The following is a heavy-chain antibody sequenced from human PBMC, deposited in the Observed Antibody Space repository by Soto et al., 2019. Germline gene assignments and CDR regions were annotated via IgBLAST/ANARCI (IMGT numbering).Heavy chain of an antibody. Sequence: GGSLRLSCAASGFPFSSYAMHWVRQAPGKGLEWVAVISYDGSNKYYADSVKGRFTISRDNSKNTLYLQMNSLRAEDTAVYYCARDPLLGDYVLFDYWGQGTLVTVSS. V-gene: IGHV3-30-3*01. CDR1: GFPFSSYA. CDR3: ARDPLLGDYVLFDY. D-gene: IGHD4-17*01. CDR2: ISYDGSNK. J-gene: IGHJ4*02.